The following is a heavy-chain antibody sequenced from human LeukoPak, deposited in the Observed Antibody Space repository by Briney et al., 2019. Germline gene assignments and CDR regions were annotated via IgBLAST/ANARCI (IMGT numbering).Heavy chain of an antibody. Sequence: GGSLRLSCAASGFTFSSYWMSWVRQAPGKGLEWVANIKQDGSEKYYVDSVKGRFTISRDNAKNSLYLQMNSLRAEDTAVYYCARAQLVTGYYYYYYYMDVWGKGTTVTVSS. CDR1: GFTFSSYW. J-gene: IGHJ6*03. CDR3: ARAQLVTGYYYYYYYMDV. D-gene: IGHD6-6*01. V-gene: IGHV3-7*01. CDR2: IKQDGSEK.